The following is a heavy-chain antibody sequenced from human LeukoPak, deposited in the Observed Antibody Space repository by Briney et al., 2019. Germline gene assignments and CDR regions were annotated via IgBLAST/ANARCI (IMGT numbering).Heavy chain of an antibody. CDR1: GFTFSSYE. D-gene: IGHD3-3*01. J-gene: IGHJ6*03. V-gene: IGHV3-48*03. CDR3: ARDRKSITIFGGYYYMDV. Sequence: GGSLRLSCAASGFTFSSYEMNWVRQAPGKGLEWVSYISSSGSTIYYADSVKGRFTISRDNAKNSLYLQMNSLRAEDTAVYYCARDRKSITIFGGYYYMDVWGKGTTVTVSS. CDR2: ISSSGSTI.